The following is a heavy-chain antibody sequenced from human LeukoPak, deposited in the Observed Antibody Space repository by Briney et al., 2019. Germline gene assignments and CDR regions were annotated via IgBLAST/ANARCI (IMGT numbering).Heavy chain of an antibody. J-gene: IGHJ4*02. CDR2: ITWDGDDT. CDR3: AKPRRRFLGWPLDY. V-gene: IGHV3-43*01. CDR1: GFSFDDYS. Sequence: GGSLTLSCAASGFSFDDYSMHWVRQAPGKALEWVSLITWDGDDTYYADSVKGRFTISRDNNKDSLSLQMNSLRTDDTAFYYCAKPRRRFLGWPLDYWGQGTLVTVSS. D-gene: IGHD3-3*01.